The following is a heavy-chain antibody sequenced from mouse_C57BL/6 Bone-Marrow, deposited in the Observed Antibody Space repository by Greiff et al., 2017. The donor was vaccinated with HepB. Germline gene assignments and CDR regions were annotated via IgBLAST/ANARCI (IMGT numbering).Heavy chain of an antibody. CDR1: GFTFSSYG. CDR2: ISSGGSYT. CDR3: ARTYGNYAMDY. J-gene: IGHJ4*01. V-gene: IGHV5-6*01. Sequence: EVHLKESGGDLVKPGGSLKLSCAASGFTFSSYGMSWVRQTPDKRLEWVATISSGGSYTYYPDSVKGRFTISRDNAKNTLYLQMSSLKSEDTAMYYCARTYGNYAMDYWGQGTSVTVSS. D-gene: IGHD2-1*01.